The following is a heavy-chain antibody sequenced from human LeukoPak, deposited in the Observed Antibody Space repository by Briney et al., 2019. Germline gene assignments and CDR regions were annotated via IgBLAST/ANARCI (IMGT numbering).Heavy chain of an antibody. D-gene: IGHD1-1*01. Sequence: SETLSLTCTVSGGSISSGGYYWSWIRQHPGKGLEWIGYIYYSGSTYYDPSLKSRVTISVDTSKNQFSLKLSSVTAADTAVYYCATTLPRTGTTWYYWGQGTLVTVSS. CDR3: ATTLPRTGTTWYY. V-gene: IGHV4-31*03. CDR2: IYYSGST. J-gene: IGHJ4*02. CDR1: GGSISSGGYY.